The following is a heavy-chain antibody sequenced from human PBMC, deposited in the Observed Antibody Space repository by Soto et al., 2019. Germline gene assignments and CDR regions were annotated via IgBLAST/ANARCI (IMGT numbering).Heavy chain of an antibody. CDR1: GGSVSSGTYY. Sequence: QVQLQESGPGLVKPSETLSLTCTVSGGSVSSGTYYWSWIRQPPGKGLEWIGYISYSGSTNYNPSLKSRVTISVDTSKSQFSLKLSSVTAADTAVYYCAKWPNWFEPWGQGTLVTVSS. J-gene: IGHJ5*02. V-gene: IGHV4-61*01. CDR3: AKWPNWFEP. D-gene: IGHD2-8*01. CDR2: ISYSGST.